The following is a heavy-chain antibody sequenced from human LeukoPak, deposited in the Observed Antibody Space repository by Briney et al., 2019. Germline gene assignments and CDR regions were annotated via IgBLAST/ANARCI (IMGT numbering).Heavy chain of an antibody. D-gene: IGHD1-1*01. V-gene: IGHV3-20*04. CDR3: ARAMTTNCYCMDV. CDR1: KFTFSDYS. CDR2: INWSGGWT. Sequence: GGSLRLSCAASKFTFSDYSMSWVRQAPGKGLEWVSGINWSGGWTGYADSVKGRFTISRDNAENSLYLQLNSLRAEDTALYYCARAMTTNCYCMDVWGQGTTVTVSS. J-gene: IGHJ6*02.